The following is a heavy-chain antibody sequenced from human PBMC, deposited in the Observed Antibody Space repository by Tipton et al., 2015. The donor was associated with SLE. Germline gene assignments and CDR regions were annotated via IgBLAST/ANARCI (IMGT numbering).Heavy chain of an antibody. V-gene: IGHV4-34*01. Sequence: TLSLTCAVYGGSFSGYYWSWIRQPPGKGLEWIGEINHSGSTNYNPSLKSRVTISVDTSKNQFSLKLSSVTAADTAVYYCAGTYYGDYVWFDPWGPGILVTASS. CDR3: AGTYYGDYVWFDP. D-gene: IGHD4-17*01. CDR1: GGSFSGYY. CDR2: INHSGST. J-gene: IGHJ5*02.